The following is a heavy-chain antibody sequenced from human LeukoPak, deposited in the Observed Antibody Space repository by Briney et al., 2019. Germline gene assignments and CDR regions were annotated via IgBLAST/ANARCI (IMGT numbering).Heavy chain of an antibody. J-gene: IGHJ4*02. D-gene: IGHD3-9*01. Sequence: GGSLRLSCVASGFTFSSYCMNWVRQAPGKGLEWVSFISSSSSDIYYADSVKGRFTISRDNAKNSLYLQMNSLRAEDTAVYYRASLKYYDILTGYYGDYWGQGTLVTVSS. CDR2: ISSSSSDI. CDR3: ASLKYYDILTGYYGDY. CDR1: GFTFSSYC. V-gene: IGHV3-21*01.